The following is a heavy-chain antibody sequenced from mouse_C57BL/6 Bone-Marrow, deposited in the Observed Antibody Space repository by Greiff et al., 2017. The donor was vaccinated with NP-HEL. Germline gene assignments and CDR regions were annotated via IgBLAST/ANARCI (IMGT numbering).Heavy chain of an antibody. Sequence: VQLQQSGPGLVKPSQSLSLTCSVTGYSITSGYYWNWIRRFPRNQLEWVGSIRYDGSNNYSPSLKNRISITRDPSKNQFFLKLNSVTAEDAATYYCTRADGNCLAYGGQGTTLTVSS. D-gene: IGHD2-1*01. CDR3: TRADGNCLAY. CDR2: IRYDGSN. J-gene: IGHJ2*01. V-gene: IGHV3-6*01. CDR1: GYSITSGYY.